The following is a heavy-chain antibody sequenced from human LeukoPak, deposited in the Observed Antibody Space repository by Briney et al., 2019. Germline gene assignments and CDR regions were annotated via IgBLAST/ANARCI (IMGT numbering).Heavy chain of an antibody. D-gene: IGHD6-19*01. CDR2: ISGSGDST. J-gene: IGHJ3*02. CDR3: AKGLGSSGWYVAFDI. Sequence: GGSLRLSCAASGFTFSSYAMSWVRQAPGNGLEWVSAISGSGDSTYYADSVKGRFTISRDNSKNTLYLQMNSLRAEDTAVYYCAKGLGSSGWYVAFDIWGQGTMVSVSS. CDR1: GFTFSSYA. V-gene: IGHV3-23*01.